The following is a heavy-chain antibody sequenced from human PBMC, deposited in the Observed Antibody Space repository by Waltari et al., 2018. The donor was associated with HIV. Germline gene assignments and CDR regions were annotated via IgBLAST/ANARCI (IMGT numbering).Heavy chain of an antibody. J-gene: IGHJ4*02. CDR1: GGSLSSGGYY. CDR2: IYSSGPT. CDR3: ARVARGDYSDYQVVADY. D-gene: IGHD4-17*01. V-gene: IGHV4-31*03. Sequence: QVQLQESGPGLVKPSQTLSLPCTVPGGSLSSGGYYWSWIRQHPGKVLEWIGYIYSSGPTYYNPPLKRRVTISVDTPKNQFSLKLSSVTAADTAVYYCARVARGDYSDYQVVADYWGQGTLVTVSS.